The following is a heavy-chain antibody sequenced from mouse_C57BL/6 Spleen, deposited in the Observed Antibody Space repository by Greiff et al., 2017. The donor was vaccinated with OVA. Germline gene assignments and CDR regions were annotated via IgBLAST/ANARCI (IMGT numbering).Heavy chain of an antibody. Sequence: LVESGPVLVKPGASVKISCKASGYAFSSSWMNWVKQRPGKGLEWIGRIYPGDGDTNYNGKFKGKATLTADKSSSTAYMQLSSLTSEDSAVYFCARHGSDYWGQGTTLTVSS. V-gene: IGHV1-82*01. J-gene: IGHJ2*01. CDR2: IYPGDGDT. CDR3: ARHGSDY. CDR1: GYAFSSSW. D-gene: IGHD1-1*01.